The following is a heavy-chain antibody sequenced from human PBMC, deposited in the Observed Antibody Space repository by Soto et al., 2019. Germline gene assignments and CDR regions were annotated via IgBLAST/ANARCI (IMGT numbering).Heavy chain of an antibody. J-gene: IGHJ6*02. D-gene: IGHD5-12*01. CDR1: GFTFSSYA. CDR2: ISYDGSNK. CDR3: ARDYNRFNSSYGFSMDV. Sequence: QVQLVESGGGVVQPGRSLRLSCAASGFTFSSYAMHWVRKAPGKGLEWVAVISYDGSNKYYADSVKGRFTISRDNSKNTLYRQMNSLRAEDTAVYYCARDYNRFNSSYGFSMDVWGQGTTVTVSS. V-gene: IGHV3-30-3*01.